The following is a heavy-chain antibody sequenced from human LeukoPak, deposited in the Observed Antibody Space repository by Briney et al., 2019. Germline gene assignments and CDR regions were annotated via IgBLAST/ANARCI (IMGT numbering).Heavy chain of an antibody. D-gene: IGHD3-22*01. CDR2: IKQDGSEK. CDR3: ARDLHFAYDSSGVFDY. Sequence: GGSLRLSCAASGFTFSSYWMSWVRQAPGKGLEWVANIKQDGSEKYYVDSVKGRFTISRDNAKNSLYLQMNSLRAEDTAVYYCARDLHFAYDSSGVFDYWGQGTLVTVSS. CDR1: GFTFSSYW. J-gene: IGHJ4*02. V-gene: IGHV3-7*01.